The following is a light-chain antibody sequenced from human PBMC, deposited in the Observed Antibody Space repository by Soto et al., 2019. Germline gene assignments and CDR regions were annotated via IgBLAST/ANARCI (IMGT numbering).Light chain of an antibody. Sequence: EIVLTQSPGTLSLSPGKRATLSCRASQSVSSSYLAWYQQKPGQAPRLLIYGASSRATGIPDRFSGSGSGTDFPLTISRLEPEDFAVYYCQQYGSSPLYTFGQGTKLEIK. V-gene: IGKV3-20*01. CDR3: QQYGSSPLYT. J-gene: IGKJ2*01. CDR2: GAS. CDR1: QSVSSSY.